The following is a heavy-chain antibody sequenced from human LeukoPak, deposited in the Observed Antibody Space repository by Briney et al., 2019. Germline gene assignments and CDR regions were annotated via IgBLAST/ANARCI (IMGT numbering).Heavy chain of an antibody. CDR2: IYTSGST. D-gene: IGHD3-10*01. CDR1: GDSITYFY. J-gene: IGHJ6*03. Sequence: SETLSLTCSVSGDSITYFYWSWIRQPAGKGLEWIGRIYTSGSTNYNPSPKSRVTISVDTSKNQFSLKLSSVTAADTAVYYCAREIGILWFGELLYNYYYYYMDVWGKGTTVTISS. CDR3: AREIGILWFGELLYNYYYYYMDV. V-gene: IGHV4-4*07.